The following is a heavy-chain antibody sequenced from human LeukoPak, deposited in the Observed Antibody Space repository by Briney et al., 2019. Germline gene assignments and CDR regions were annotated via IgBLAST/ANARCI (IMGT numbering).Heavy chain of an antibody. CDR3: AKGDSSSWNFDY. D-gene: IGHD6-13*01. Sequence: GGSLRLSCAASGFTFSNAWMSWVRQAPGKGLEWVSTISGSGGRTYYADFVRGRFTTSRDNSNNTLYLQVNSLRAEDTAVYYCAKGDSSSWNFDYWGQGTLVTVSS. J-gene: IGHJ4*02. CDR2: ISGSGGRT. V-gene: IGHV3-23*01. CDR1: GFTFSNAW.